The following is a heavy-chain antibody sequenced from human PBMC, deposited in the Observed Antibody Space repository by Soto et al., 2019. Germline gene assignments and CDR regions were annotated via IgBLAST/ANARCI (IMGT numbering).Heavy chain of an antibody. Sequence: GGSLRLFCAASGFTFSTYWMTWVRQAPGKGLEWVANIKQDGSEKYYVDSVKGRFTISRDNAKNSLYLQMNSLRADDTAVYYCACSPWELGYWGQGTRVTVSS. V-gene: IGHV3-7*01. J-gene: IGHJ4*02. CDR3: ACSPWELGY. CDR1: GFTFSTYW. CDR2: IKQDGSEK. D-gene: IGHD1-26*01.